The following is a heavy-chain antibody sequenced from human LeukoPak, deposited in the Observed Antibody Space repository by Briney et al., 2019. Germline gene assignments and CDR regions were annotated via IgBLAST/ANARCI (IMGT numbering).Heavy chain of an antibody. CDR1: GFTFRSYA. D-gene: IGHD6-13*01. CDR2: IRYDGSNK. Sequence: GGSLRLSCAASGFTFRSYAMSWVRQAPGKGLEWVAFIRYDGSNKYYADSVRGRFTISRDNSKNTLYLQMNLRADDTAVYYCAKSYRSGWYRGVIDYWGQGTLVTVSS. CDR3: AKSYRSGWYRGVIDY. V-gene: IGHV3-30*02. J-gene: IGHJ4*02.